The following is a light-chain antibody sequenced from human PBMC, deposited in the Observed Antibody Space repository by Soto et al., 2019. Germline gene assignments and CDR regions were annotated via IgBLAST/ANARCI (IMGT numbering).Light chain of an antibody. CDR1: SSDVGSYNL. CDR2: EGT. Sequence: QSALTQPASVSGSPGQSITISCTGTSSDVGSYNLVSWYQQHPDKAPKLMIYEGTKRPSGVSDRFSGSKSGNTASLTVSGLQAEDEADYYCCSFAGSSTSLYVFGTGTKVTVL. J-gene: IGLJ1*01. V-gene: IGLV2-23*01. CDR3: CSFAGSSTSLYV.